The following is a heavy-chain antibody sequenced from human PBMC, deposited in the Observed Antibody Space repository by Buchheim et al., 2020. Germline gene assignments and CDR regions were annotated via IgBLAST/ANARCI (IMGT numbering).Heavy chain of an antibody. CDR1: GGSISSGGYY. V-gene: IGHV4-31*03. CDR2: IYYSGST. J-gene: IGHJ4*02. Sequence: QVQLQESGPGLVKPSQTLSLTCTVSGGSISSGGYYWSWIRQHPGKGPEWIGYIYYSGSTYYNPSLKSRVTISVDTSKNQFSLKLSSVTAADTAVYYCARAFSAKVLLWFGELDYFDYWGQGTL. D-gene: IGHD3-10*01. CDR3: ARAFSAKVLLWFGELDYFDY.